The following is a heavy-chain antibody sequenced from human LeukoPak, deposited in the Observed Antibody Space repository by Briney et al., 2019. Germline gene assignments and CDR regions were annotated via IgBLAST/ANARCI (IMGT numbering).Heavy chain of an antibody. D-gene: IGHD6-19*01. Sequence: SETLSLTCIVSSGSISNYYWSWIRQPPGKGLEWIGDIHYSGSPNYSPSLKSRVTMSVDTSKNQFSLKLSSVTAADTAVYCARGLSSGWSSPNFDYWGQGTLVTVSS. CDR2: IHYSGSP. CDR3: ARGLSSGWSSPNFDY. CDR1: SGSISNYY. V-gene: IGHV4-59*01. J-gene: IGHJ4*02.